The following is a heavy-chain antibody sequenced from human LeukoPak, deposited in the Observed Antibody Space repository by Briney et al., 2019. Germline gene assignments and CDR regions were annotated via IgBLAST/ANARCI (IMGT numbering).Heavy chain of an antibody. J-gene: IGHJ5*02. V-gene: IGHV3-23*01. D-gene: IGHD3-3*01. CDR3: AKDPTFYDFWSGSPMYNWFDP. CDR1: GSTFSSYA. Sequence: PGGSLRLSCAASGSTFSSYAMSWVRRAPGKGLEWVSAISGSGGSTYYADSVKGRFTISRDNSKNTLYLQMNSLRAEDTAVYYCAKDPTFYDFWSGSPMYNWFDPWGQGTLVTVSS. CDR2: ISGSGGST.